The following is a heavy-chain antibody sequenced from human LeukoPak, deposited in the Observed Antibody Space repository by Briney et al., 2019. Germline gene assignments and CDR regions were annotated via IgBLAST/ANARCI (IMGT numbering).Heavy chain of an antibody. J-gene: IGHJ4*02. CDR3: AKDSGSSPTFDY. CDR1: GGSISNSF. Sequence: SETLSLTCTVSGGSISNSFWSWIRQPPGKGLEWMAYIYYTGNTKYNPSLKSRVTISVDTSKNQFSLRLSSVTAEDTAVYYCAKDSGSSPTFDYWGQGTLVTVSS. D-gene: IGHD1-26*01. CDR2: IYYTGNT. V-gene: IGHV4-59*01.